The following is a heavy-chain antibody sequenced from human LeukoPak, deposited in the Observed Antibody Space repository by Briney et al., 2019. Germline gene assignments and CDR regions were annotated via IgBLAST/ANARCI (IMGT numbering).Heavy chain of an antibody. D-gene: IGHD2-2*01. Sequence: GASVKVSCKASGYTFTGYYMHWVRQAPGQGLEWMGWINANSGGTNYAQNFQGRVSMTRDTSISTAYMEQSTLRSDDTAVYYCAREGYCSSTSCSYFDYWGQGTLVTVSS. CDR3: AREGYCSSTSCSYFDY. CDR1: GYTFTGYY. CDR2: INANSGGT. V-gene: IGHV1-2*02. J-gene: IGHJ4*02.